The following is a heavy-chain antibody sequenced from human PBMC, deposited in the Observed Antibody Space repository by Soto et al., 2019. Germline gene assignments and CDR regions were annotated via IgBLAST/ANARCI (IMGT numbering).Heavy chain of an antibody. CDR2: ISAYNGNT. CDR1: GYTFTSYG. J-gene: IGHJ3*02. D-gene: IGHD3-16*02. V-gene: IGHV1-18*01. CDR3: AIDRYDYIWGSYRFYAFDI. Sequence: ASVKVSCKASGYTFTSYGISWVRQAPGQGLEWMGWISAYNGNTNYAQKLQGRVTMTTDTSTSTAYMELRSLRSDDTAVYYCAIDRYDYIWGSYRFYAFDIWGQGTMVTVSS.